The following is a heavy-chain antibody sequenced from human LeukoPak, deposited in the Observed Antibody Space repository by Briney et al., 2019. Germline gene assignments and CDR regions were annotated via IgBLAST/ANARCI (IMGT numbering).Heavy chain of an antibody. J-gene: IGHJ3*02. CDR2: IYYSGST. V-gene: IGHV4-39*07. Sequence: SETLSLTCTVSGGSISSSSYYWGWIRQPPGKGLEWIGSIYYSGSTYYNPSLKSRVTISVDTSKNQFSLKLSSVTAADTAVYYCASGHRIEVVPGAFDIWGQGTMVTVSS. CDR3: ASGHRIEVVPGAFDI. D-gene: IGHD2-2*01. CDR1: GGSISSSSYY.